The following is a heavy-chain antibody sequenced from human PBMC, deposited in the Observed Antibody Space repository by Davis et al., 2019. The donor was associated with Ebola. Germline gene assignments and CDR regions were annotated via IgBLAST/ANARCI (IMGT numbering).Heavy chain of an antibody. V-gene: IGHV3-23*01. J-gene: IGHJ6*02. Sequence: PGGSLRLSCAASGFTFSSYAMSWVRQAPGKGLEWVSAISGSGGSTYYADSVKGRFTISRDNSKNTLYLQMNSLRAEDTAVYYCARDIVGVAGDYYYYGMDVWGQGTTVTVSS. CDR1: GFTFSSYA. CDR2: ISGSGGST. CDR3: ARDIVGVAGDYYYYGMDV. D-gene: IGHD6-19*01.